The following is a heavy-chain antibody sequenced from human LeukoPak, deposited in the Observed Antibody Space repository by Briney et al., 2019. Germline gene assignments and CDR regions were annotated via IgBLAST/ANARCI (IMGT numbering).Heavy chain of an antibody. V-gene: IGHV4-61*02. CDR3: ARDNGWPYYFDY. CDR2: IYTNSGST. J-gene: IGHJ4*02. CDR1: GGSMSSRGYY. Sequence: SQTLSLTCTVSGGSMSSRGYYWSWIRQPAGKGLEWVGRIYTNSGSTSYNPSLKSRVTISIDTSKNQFSLNLNSVTAADTAVYYCARDNGWPYYFDYWGQGILVTVSS. D-gene: IGHD2-8*01.